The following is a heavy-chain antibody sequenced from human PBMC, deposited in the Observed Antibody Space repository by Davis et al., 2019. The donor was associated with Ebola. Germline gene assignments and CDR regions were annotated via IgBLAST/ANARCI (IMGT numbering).Heavy chain of an antibody. CDR1: GGSISSYY. CDR3: ARDVHSSSWWTSDI. V-gene: IGHV4-59*01. J-gene: IGHJ3*02. CDR2: IYYSGST. Sequence: MPSETLSLTCTVSGGSISSYYWSWIRQPPGKGLEWIGYIYYSGSTNYNPSLKSRVTISVDTSKNQFSLKLSSVTAADTAVYYCARDVHSSSWWTSDIWGQGTMVTVSS. D-gene: IGHD6-13*01.